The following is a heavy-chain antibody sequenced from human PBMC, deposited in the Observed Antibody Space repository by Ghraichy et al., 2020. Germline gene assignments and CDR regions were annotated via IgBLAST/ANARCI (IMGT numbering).Heavy chain of an antibody. J-gene: IGHJ6*02. V-gene: IGHV3-30*18. D-gene: IGHD2-15*01. Sequence: GGSLRLSCAASGFTFSSYGMHWVRQAPGKGLEWVAVISYDGSNNYYVDSVKGRFTISRDNSKNTLYLQMNSLRAEDTAVYYCAKDQWYCSGGSCYGMDVWGQGPTVTVSS. CDR1: GFTFSSYG. CDR2: ISYDGSNN. CDR3: AKDQWYCSGGSCYGMDV.